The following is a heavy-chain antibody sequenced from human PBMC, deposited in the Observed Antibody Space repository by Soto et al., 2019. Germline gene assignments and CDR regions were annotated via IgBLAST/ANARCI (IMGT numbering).Heavy chain of an antibody. CDR3: ARENYYGSGSYYRDAFDL. D-gene: IGHD3-10*01. CDR2: IIPMSGTP. CDR1: GGTFSSYG. V-gene: IGHV1-69*01. Sequence: QVQLVQSGAEVTKPGSSVKVSYKASGGTFSSYGIHWVRQAPGQGLEWMGGIIPMSGTPNYAQKFKGRVAIGVDESTGAAYMELSSLRSEDTAMYYCARENYYGSGSYYRDAFDLWGQGTMVAVSS. J-gene: IGHJ3*01.